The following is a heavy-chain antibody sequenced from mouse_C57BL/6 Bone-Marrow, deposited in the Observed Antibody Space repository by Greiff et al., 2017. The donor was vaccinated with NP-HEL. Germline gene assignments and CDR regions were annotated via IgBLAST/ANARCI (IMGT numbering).Heavy chain of an antibody. CDR1: GFNIKDDY. CDR3: TTNTRHNYGMGYDMDC. Sequence: VQLQQSGAELVRPGASVKLSCTASGFNIKDDYMHWVKQRPEQGLEWIGWLDPENGDTESASKFQGKATITADTSSNTGYLQLRSLTSEDTAVYYCTTNTRHNYGMGYDMDCWGKGPSVT. CDR2: LDPENGDT. D-gene: IGHD1-2*01. J-gene: IGHJ4*01. V-gene: IGHV14-4*01.